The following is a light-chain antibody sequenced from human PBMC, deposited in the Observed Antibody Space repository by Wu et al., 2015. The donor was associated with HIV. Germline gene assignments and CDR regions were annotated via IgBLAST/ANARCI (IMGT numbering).Light chain of an antibody. CDR3: QQRNSWPWT. CDR1: QSVNSH. Sequence: EILLTQSPATLSFSPGERAALSCRASQSVNSHLAWYQQKPGQTPRLLIYGSSNRVTGVPARFSGSGSGTDFTLTISSLEAEDFAVYYCQQRNSWPWTFGQGTKVEIK. CDR2: GSS. J-gene: IGKJ1*01. V-gene: IGKV3-11*01.